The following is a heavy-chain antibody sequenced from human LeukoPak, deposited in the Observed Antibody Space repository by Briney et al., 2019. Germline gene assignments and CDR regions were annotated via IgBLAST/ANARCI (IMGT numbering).Heavy chain of an antibody. D-gene: IGHD2-2*01. Sequence: GGSLRLSCAASGLSLSSSVMSRVRQAPGGGLEWVSTISGSVGDTQYADSVKGRFTTSRDNSKNTLYLQMNSLRADDTAVYYCARVVPAAMGGPFSYGMDVWGQGTTVTVSS. J-gene: IGHJ6*02. CDR3: ARVVPAAMGGPFSYGMDV. CDR2: ISGSVGDT. CDR1: GLSLSSSV. V-gene: IGHV3-23*01.